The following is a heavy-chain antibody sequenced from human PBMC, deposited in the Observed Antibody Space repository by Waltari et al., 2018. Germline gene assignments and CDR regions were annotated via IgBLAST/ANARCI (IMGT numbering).Heavy chain of an antibody. Sequence: EVQLVETGGGLIQPGGSLRLSCAASGFSFSSNYVTWVRQAPGKGLGWVSVLCSGGTTFYADSVKGRFTISSDNSKNTLFLQMNSLGAEDTAVYYCITSSGWYYFDYWGRGTLVTVSS. CDR2: LCSGGTT. V-gene: IGHV3-53*02. J-gene: IGHJ4*02. D-gene: IGHD6-19*01. CDR1: GFSFSSNY. CDR3: ITSSGWYYFDY.